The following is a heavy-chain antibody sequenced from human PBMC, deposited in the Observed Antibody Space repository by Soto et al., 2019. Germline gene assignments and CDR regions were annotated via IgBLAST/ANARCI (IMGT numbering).Heavy chain of an antibody. D-gene: IGHD5-18*01. J-gene: IGHJ6*02. Sequence: QVQLVQSGAEVKKPGSSVKVSCKASGGTFSSYAISWVRQAPGQGLEWIGGIIPIFGTANYAQKFQGRVTITADKSTSTAYMELSSLRSEDTAVYYCARDDVDTAMDPRGYGMDVWGQGTTVTVSS. V-gene: IGHV1-69*06. CDR1: GGTFSSYA. CDR2: IIPIFGTA. CDR3: ARDDVDTAMDPRGYGMDV.